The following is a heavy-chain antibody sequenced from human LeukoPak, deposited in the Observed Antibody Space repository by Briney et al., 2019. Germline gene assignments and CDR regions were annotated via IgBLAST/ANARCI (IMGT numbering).Heavy chain of an antibody. CDR2: IHYTGTT. V-gene: IGHV4-59*04. J-gene: IGHJ4*02. Sequence: GSLRLSCAASGFTFSSYEMNWVRQPPGKGLEWIGTIHYTGTTYYNPSLKSRVTISVDTSKNQFSLNLSSVTAADTTFYYCARLGGYYDPPDYWGQGTLVTVSS. CDR3: ARLGGYYDPPDY. D-gene: IGHD3-22*01. CDR1: GFTFSSYE.